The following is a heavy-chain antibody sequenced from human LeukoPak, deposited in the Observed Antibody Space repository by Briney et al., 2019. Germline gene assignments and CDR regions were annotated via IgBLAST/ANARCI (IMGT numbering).Heavy chain of an antibody. CDR3: AREKSSAAAPIGHFDY. D-gene: IGHD6-13*01. CDR1: GGSFSGYY. CDR2: INHSGST. Sequence: SETLSLTCAVYGGSFSGYYWSWIRQPPGKGLEWIGEINHSGSTNYNPSLKSRVTISVDTSKNQFSLKLSSVTAADTAVYYCAREKSSAAAPIGHFDYWGQGTLVTVSS. V-gene: IGHV4-34*01. J-gene: IGHJ4*02.